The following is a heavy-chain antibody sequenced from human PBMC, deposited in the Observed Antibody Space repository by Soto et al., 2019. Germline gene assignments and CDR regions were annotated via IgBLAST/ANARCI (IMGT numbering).Heavy chain of an antibody. CDR1: GFTFNNIA. J-gene: IGHJ4*02. V-gene: IGHV3-23*01. D-gene: IGHD2-21*01. CDR2: INESGDST. Sequence: EVQLLESGGGLVQPGGSLRLSCAASGFTFNNIAMGWVRQAPGKGLKYVSSINESGDSTFYADSVKGRFTISRDNSKSTLHLQMSSLRADDTAVYYCVKRNCGNCPWSSWGQGTLVTVSS. CDR3: VKRNCGNCPWSS.